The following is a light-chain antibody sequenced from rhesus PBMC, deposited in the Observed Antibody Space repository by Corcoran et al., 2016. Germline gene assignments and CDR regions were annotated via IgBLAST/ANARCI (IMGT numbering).Light chain of an antibody. J-gene: IGKJ1*01. CDR2: KAS. Sequence: DIQMTQSPSSLSASVGDTVTITCRASQSISSWLAWYQQKPGKAPKLLIDKASSLQSGVPSRFSGSGSGTDFTLTISSLQSEEFATYYCQQYSSSPRTFGQGTKVEIK. CDR3: QQYSSSPRT. CDR1: QSISSW. V-gene: IGKV1-22*01.